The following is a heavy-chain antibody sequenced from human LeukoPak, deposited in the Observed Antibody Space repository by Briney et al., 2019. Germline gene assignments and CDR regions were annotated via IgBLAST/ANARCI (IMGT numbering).Heavy chain of an antibody. D-gene: IGHD3-22*01. Sequence: GGSLRLSCAASGFTFSSYSMNWVRQAPGKGLEWVSSISRSSNYKYYADSVKGRFTISRDNAKNSLYLQMNSLRAEETALYYCASSRYDSSGYYGIIGYWGQGTLVTVSS. J-gene: IGHJ4*02. CDR2: ISRSSNYK. CDR1: GFTFSSYS. CDR3: ASSRYDSSGYYGIIGY. V-gene: IGHV3-21*01.